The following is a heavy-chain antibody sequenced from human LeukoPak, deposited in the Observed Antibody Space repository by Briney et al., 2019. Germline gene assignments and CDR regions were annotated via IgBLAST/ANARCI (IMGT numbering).Heavy chain of an antibody. J-gene: IGHJ4*02. D-gene: IGHD3-22*01. CDR1: GYTFTSYG. CDR3: ARDYYYDSSGYLDY. Sequence: ASVNVSCKASGYTFTSYGISWVRQAPGQGLEWMGWISAYNGNTNYAQKLQGRVTMTTDTSTSTAYMELRSLRSDDTAVYYCARDYYYDSSGYLDYWGQGTMVTVSS. CDR2: ISAYNGNT. V-gene: IGHV1-18*01.